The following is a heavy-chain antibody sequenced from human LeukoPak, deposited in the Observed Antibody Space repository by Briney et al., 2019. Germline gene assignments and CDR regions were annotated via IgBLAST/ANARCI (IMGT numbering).Heavy chain of an antibody. CDR3: ARDVSVTSNWFDP. D-gene: IGHD4-17*01. CDR1: GFTFSSYS. CDR2: ISSSSSYI. Sequence: GGSLRLSCAASGFTFSSYSMNWVRQAPGKGLEWVSSISSSSSYIYYAASVTGLFTISRDNAKNSLYLQMNSLRAEDTAVYYCARDVSVTSNWFDPWGQGTLVTVSS. J-gene: IGHJ5*02. V-gene: IGHV3-21*01.